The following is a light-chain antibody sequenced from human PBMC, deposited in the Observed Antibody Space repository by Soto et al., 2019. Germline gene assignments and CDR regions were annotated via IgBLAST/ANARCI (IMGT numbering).Light chain of an antibody. CDR3: GTWDSSLSVNV. J-gene: IGLJ1*01. Sequence: QSVLTQPPSVSAAPGQTVTISCSGSSSNIGNNYLSWYQQLPGTAPKLLIYDNNKRPSGIPDRFSGSKSGTSATLGITGLQTGDEADYYCGTWDSSLSVNVFGTGTKLTVL. CDR2: DNN. V-gene: IGLV1-51*01. CDR1: SSNIGNNY.